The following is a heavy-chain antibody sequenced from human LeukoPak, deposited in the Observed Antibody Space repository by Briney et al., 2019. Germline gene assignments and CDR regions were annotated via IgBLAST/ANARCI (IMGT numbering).Heavy chain of an antibody. CDR2: IYTSGST. CDR3: ARLGVYDILTGYPPDAFDI. J-gene: IGHJ3*02. CDR1: GGSISNFY. D-gene: IGHD3-9*01. V-gene: IGHV4-4*07. Sequence: SETLPLTCTVSGGSISNFYWSWIRQPAGQALEWIGRIYTSGSTNYNPSLKSRVTMSVDTSKNQFSLKLSSVTAADTAVYYCARLGVYDILTGYPPDAFDIWGQGTMVTVSS.